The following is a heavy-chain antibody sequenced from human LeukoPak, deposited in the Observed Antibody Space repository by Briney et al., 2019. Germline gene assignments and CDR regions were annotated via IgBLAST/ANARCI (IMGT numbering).Heavy chain of an antibody. CDR1: GYSFTNYG. CDR3: ARGSSSWYGR. V-gene: IGHV1-18*01. J-gene: IGHJ4*02. CDR2: ISVNNADT. Sequence: ASVKVSCKASGYSFTNYGISWVRQAPGQGLQWMGWISVNNADTNYAQNFQGRVTLTTDTSTGTAYMELRSLRSDDTAVYYCARGSSSWYGRWGQGTLVTVSS. D-gene: IGHD6-13*01.